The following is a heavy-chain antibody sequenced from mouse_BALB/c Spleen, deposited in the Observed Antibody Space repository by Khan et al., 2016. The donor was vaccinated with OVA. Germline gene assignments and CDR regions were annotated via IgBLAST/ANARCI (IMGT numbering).Heavy chain of an antibody. CDR1: GFTFKDYY. V-gene: IGHV14-1*02. CDR2: IDPENGDT. Sequence: EVQLQESGAELVRPGALVKLSCKASGFTFKDYYMHWVKQRPEQGLVWIGRIDPENGDTIYDPKFQGKASLTSDTSSNTAYLQLSSLTSEDTAVYYCARVGYCPWFAYWGQGTLVTVAA. D-gene: IGHD2-3*01. CDR3: ARVGYCPWFAY. J-gene: IGHJ3*01.